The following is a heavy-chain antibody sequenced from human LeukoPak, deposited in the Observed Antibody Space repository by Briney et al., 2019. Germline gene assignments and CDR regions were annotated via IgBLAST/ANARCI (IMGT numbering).Heavy chain of an antibody. CDR3: AKVLRDYDSSGYSYYFDY. V-gene: IGHV3-30*04. D-gene: IGHD3-22*01. Sequence: GGSLRLSCAVSGFNFSSYAMHWVRQAPGKGLEWVAVISFDGKNKYYAGSVKGRFTISRDSPRNTLYLQMNSLRAEDTALYYCAKVLRDYDSSGYSYYFDYWGQGTLVTVSS. CDR1: GFNFSSYA. J-gene: IGHJ4*02. CDR2: ISFDGKNK.